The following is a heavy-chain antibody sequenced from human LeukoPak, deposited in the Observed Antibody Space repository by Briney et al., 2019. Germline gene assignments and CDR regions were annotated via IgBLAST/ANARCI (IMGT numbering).Heavy chain of an antibody. CDR1: GFTFSSYA. J-gene: IGHJ4*02. CDR3: ARGGVYSTGGPFDY. V-gene: IGHV3-30-3*01. Sequence: GRSLRLSCAASGFTFSSYAMHWVRQAPGKGLEWVAVISYDGSNKYYADSVKGRFTVSRDNSKNTLYLQMNSLRAEDTAVYYCARGGVYSTGGPFDYWGQGTLVTVSS. CDR2: ISYDGSNK. D-gene: IGHD2-2*01.